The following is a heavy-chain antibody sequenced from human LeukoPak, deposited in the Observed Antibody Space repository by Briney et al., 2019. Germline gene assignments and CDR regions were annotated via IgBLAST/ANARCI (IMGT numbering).Heavy chain of an antibody. CDR3: ARAYDFWSGPGGY. CDR1: GFTFKSFS. J-gene: IGHJ4*02. Sequence: PGGSLRLSCGGSGFTFKSFSMHWVRQAPGKGLEWVSDISSNSGIKSYADSVKGRFTISRDNAKNSVYLQMNSLRAEDTAVYYCARAYDFWSGPGGYWDQGTLVIVSS. V-gene: IGHV3-48*01. D-gene: IGHD3-3*01. CDR2: ISSNSGIK.